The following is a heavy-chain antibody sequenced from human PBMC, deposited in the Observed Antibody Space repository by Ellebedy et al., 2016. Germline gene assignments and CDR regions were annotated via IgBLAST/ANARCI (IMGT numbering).Heavy chain of an antibody. CDR3: AQSSNLVGATLN. V-gene: IGHV2-5*08. CDR1: GFSLSTSGMR. D-gene: IGHD1-26*01. J-gene: IGHJ4*02. Sequence: SGPTLVXPTQTLTLTCTFSGFSLSTSGMRVSWIRQPPGKALEWLALIYWNDDKRYSPSLKSRLTITKDTSKNQVVLTMTNMDPVDTATYYCAQSSNLVGATLNWGQGTLVTVSS. CDR2: IYWNDDK.